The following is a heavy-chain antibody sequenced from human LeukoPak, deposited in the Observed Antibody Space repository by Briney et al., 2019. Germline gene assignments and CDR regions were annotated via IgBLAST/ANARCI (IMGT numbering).Heavy chain of an antibody. CDR3: ARKYSRDPYGDYRSDAFDI. Sequence: SETLSLTCTVSGGSISSYYWSWIRQPAGKGLEWIGRIYTSGSTNYNPSLKSRVTMSVDTSKNQFSLKLSSVTAADTAVYYCARKYSRDPYGDYRSDAFDIWGQGTMVTVSS. D-gene: IGHD4-17*01. CDR2: IYTSGST. CDR1: GGSISSYY. V-gene: IGHV4-4*07. J-gene: IGHJ3*02.